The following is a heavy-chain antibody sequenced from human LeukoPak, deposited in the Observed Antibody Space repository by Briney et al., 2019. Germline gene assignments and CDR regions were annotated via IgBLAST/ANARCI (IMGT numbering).Heavy chain of an antibody. Sequence: GGSLRLSCAASGFGFSNYAMSWVRQVPGKGLEWVSVISGSGGSTYYADSVKGRFTISRDNSKNTLYLQMNSLRAEDTAVYYCAKGHVAVTTAFHDYWGQGTLVTVSS. CDR1: GFGFSNYA. J-gene: IGHJ4*02. CDR3: AKGHVAVTTAFHDY. CDR2: ISGSGGST. V-gene: IGHV3-23*01. D-gene: IGHD4-17*01.